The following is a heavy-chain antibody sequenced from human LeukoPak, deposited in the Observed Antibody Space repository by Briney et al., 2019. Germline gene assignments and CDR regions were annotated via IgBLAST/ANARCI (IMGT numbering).Heavy chain of an antibody. D-gene: IGHD6-19*01. CDR2: ISGSGGST. CDR1: GFTFSNYA. CDR3: AKVPYTSGYFDY. J-gene: IGHJ4*02. V-gene: IGHV3-23*01. Sequence: PGGSLRLSCAASGFTFSNYAMRWVRQAPGKGLEWVSAISGSGGSTYYADSVKGRFTISRDNSKNTLYLQMNSLRAEDTAVYYCAKVPYTSGYFDYWGQGTLVTVSS.